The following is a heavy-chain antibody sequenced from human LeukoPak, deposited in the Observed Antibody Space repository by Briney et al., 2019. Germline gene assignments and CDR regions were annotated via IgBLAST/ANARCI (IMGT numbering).Heavy chain of an antibody. V-gene: IGHV1-18*01. CDR1: GYTFTNYG. CDR2: ISAYNGNT. CDR3: ARDINYYYDSSGYYDYFDY. D-gene: IGHD3-22*01. J-gene: IGHJ4*02. Sequence: ASVKVSCKASGYTFTNYGMSWVRQAPGQGLEWMGWISAYNGNTKYAQKLQGRVTMTTDTSTSTAYKELRSLRSDDTAVYYCARDINYYYDSSGYYDYFDYWGQGTLVTVSS.